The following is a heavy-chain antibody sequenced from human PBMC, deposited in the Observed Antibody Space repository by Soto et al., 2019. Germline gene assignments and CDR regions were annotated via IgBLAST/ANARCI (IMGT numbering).Heavy chain of an antibody. D-gene: IGHD3-10*02. V-gene: IGHV4-31*03. CDR3: ASSVFP. CDR1: GGSISSGGYY. J-gene: IGHJ5*01. Sequence: QVQLQESGPGLVKPSQTLSLTCTVSGGSISSGGYYWSWIRQHPGKGLEWIGYIYYSGSTYYNPSLKSRVTISVVASKNPFPLELWTLTSLETAVYYCASSVFPWGQGTLVTVSS. CDR2: IYYSGST.